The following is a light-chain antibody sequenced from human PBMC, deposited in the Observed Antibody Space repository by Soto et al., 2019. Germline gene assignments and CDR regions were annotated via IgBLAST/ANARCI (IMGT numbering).Light chain of an antibody. Sequence: QSALTQPPSVSGTPGQRVSISCSGDSSTFANNYVHWYQQVPGAAPKLLIYRSDQRPSGVPERFSGSKSGTSASLPISGLRPEDEAQYYCAAYTGNWNGPVFGGGTKLTVL. CDR3: AAYTGNWNGPV. J-gene: IGLJ2*01. V-gene: IGLV1-47*01. CDR2: RSD. CDR1: SSTFANNY.